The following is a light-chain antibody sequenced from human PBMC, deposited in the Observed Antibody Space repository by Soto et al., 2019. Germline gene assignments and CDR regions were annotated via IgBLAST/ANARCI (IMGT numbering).Light chain of an antibody. V-gene: IGLV2-14*02. CDR2: EVS. Sequence: QSALTQPASVSGSPGQSITISCTGTSSDVGSYNLVSWYQQHPGKAPKLMIYEVSHRPSGVSSRFSGSKSGSTASLTIAGLQTEDDADYYCSSFTSSSSVYVFGTGTKVTVL. CDR1: SSDVGSYNL. CDR3: SSFTSSSSVYV. J-gene: IGLJ1*01.